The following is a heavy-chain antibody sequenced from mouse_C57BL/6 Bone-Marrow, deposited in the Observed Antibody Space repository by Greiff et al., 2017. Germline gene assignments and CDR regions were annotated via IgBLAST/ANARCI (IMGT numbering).Heavy chain of an antibody. V-gene: IGHV1-47*01. D-gene: IGHD2-1*01. CDR1: GYTFTTYP. CDR2: FHPYNDDT. CDR3: ARGGNYGGYCLDY. J-gene: IGHJ2*01. Sequence: VKLQESGAELVKPGASVKMSCKASGYTFTTYPIEWMKQNHGKSLEWIGNFHPYNDDTKYNEKFKGKATLTVEKSSSTVYLELSRLTSDDSAVYYCARGGNYGGYCLDYWGQGTTLTVSS.